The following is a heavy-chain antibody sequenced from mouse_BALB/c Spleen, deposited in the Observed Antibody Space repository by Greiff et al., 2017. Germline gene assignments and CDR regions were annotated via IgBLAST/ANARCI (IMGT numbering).Heavy chain of an antibody. CDR3: TRWDYGYPFAY. D-gene: IGHD1-2*01. CDR1: GYTFTSYY. V-gene: IGHV1S81*02. CDR2: INPSNGGT. J-gene: IGHJ3*01. Sequence: VQLQQPGAELVKPGASVKLSCKASGYTFTSYYMYWVKQRPGQGLEWIGGINPSNGGTNFNEKFKSKATLTVDKSSSTAYMQLSSLTSEDSAVYYCTRWDYGYPFAYWGQGTLVTVSA.